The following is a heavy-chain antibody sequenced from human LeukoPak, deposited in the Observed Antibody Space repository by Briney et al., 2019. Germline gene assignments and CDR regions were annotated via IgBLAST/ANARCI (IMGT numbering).Heavy chain of an antibody. J-gene: IGHJ6*02. V-gene: IGHV5-51*01. CDR1: GYRFTDYW. CDR3: ARGAAGTTPDYYYFGLDV. Sequence: GESLKISCKGSGYRFTDYWIGWLRQMPGKGLEWMGIIYPGDSDTRYSPSFQGQVTISADKSINTAHLQWSSLKASDTAMYYCARGAAGTTPDYYYFGLDVWGQGTTVRVSS. CDR2: IYPGDSDT. D-gene: IGHD1-7*01.